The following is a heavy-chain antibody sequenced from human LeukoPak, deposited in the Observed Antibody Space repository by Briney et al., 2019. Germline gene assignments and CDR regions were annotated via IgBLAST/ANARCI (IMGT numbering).Heavy chain of an antibody. CDR2: IYHSGST. CDR1: GGSISSGGYY. Sequence: SETLSLTCTVSGGSISSGGYYWSWIRQPPGKGLEWIGYIYHSGSTYYNPSLKSRVTISVDRSKNQFSLKLSSVTAADTAVYYCARGRHYSTSSWGQGTLVTVSS. D-gene: IGHD6-13*01. J-gene: IGHJ5*02. CDR3: ARGRHYSTSS. V-gene: IGHV4-30-2*01.